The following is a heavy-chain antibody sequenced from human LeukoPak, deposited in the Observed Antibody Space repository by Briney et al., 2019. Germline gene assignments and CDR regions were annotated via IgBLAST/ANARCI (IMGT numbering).Heavy chain of an antibody. J-gene: IGHJ4*02. CDR1: GFTFSSYG. CDR3: AAPEGDGYPLGGFDH. Sequence: PGGSLRLSCAASGFTFSSYGMHWVRQAPGKGLEWVAVISYDGSNKYYADSAKGRFTISRDNSKNTLYLQMNSLRAEDTAVYYCAAPEGDGYPLGGFDHWGQGTLVTVSS. D-gene: IGHD5-24*01. V-gene: IGHV3-30*03. CDR2: ISYDGSNK.